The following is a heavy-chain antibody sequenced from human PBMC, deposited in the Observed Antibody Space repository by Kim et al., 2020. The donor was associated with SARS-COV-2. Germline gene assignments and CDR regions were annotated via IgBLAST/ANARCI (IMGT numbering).Heavy chain of an antibody. CDR2: ISYDGSNK. CDR1: GFTFSSYG. D-gene: IGHD3-10*01. J-gene: IGHJ6*02. Sequence: GGSLRLSCAASGFTFSSYGMHWVRQAPGKGLEWVAVISYDGSNKYYADSVKGRFTISRDNSKNTLYLQMNSLRAEDTAVYYCAKDPRGGSGSYYNYYYYGMDVWGQGTTVTVS. CDR3: AKDPRGGSGSYYNYYYYGMDV. V-gene: IGHV3-30*18.